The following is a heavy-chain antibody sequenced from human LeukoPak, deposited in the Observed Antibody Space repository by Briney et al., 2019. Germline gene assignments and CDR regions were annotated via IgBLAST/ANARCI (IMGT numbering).Heavy chain of an antibody. V-gene: IGHV4-34*01. CDR3: ARAPSSGWYELLSFPFDY. J-gene: IGHJ4*02. CDR1: GGSFSGYY. Sequence: SETLSLTCAVYGGSFSGYYWSWIRQPPGKGLEWIGEISHSGSTNYNPSLKSRVTISVDTSKNQFSLKLSSVTAADTAVYYCARAPSSGWYELLSFPFDYWGQGTLVTVSS. D-gene: IGHD6-19*01. CDR2: ISHSGST.